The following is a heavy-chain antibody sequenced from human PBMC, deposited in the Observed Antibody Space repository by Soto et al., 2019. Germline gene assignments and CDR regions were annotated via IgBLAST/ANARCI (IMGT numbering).Heavy chain of an antibody. Sequence: QITLKESGPTVVKPTETLTLTCTFSGFSLTTSGVGVGWVRQSPGKAPEWLALIYWDDDKRYSTSLNSRLISTKYTSKNQVVLTMANVDPADTATYYCAHRVLRTVFGLVTTTAIYFDFWGPGTPVVVSS. V-gene: IGHV2-5*02. J-gene: IGHJ4*02. CDR1: GFSLTTSGVG. CDR3: AHRVLRTVFGLVTTTAIYFDF. CDR2: IYWDDDK. D-gene: IGHD3-3*01.